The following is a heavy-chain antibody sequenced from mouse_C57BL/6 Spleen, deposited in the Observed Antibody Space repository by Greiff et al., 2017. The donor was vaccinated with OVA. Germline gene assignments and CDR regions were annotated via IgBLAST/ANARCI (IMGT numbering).Heavy chain of an antibody. D-gene: IGHD1-1*01. J-gene: IGHJ2*01. CDR1: GYAFTNYL. Sequence: QVQLQQSGAELVRPGTSVKVSCKASGYAFTNYLIEWVKQRPGQGLEWIGVINPGSGRTNYNEKFKGKATLTADKSSSTAYMQLSSLTSEDSAVYFCARSITTVVATDYFDYWGQGTTLTVSS. CDR2: INPGSGRT. CDR3: ARSITTVVATDYFDY. V-gene: IGHV1-54*01.